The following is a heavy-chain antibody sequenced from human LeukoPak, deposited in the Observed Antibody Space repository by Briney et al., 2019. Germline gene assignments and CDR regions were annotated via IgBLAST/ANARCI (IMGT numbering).Heavy chain of an antibody. CDR1: GGSISSYY. CDR3: ASRSSIWSGYQDTLYYFDS. V-gene: IGHV4-59*01. CDR2: IYYSGST. D-gene: IGHD3-3*01. Sequence: SETLSLTCTVTGGSISSYYWSWIRQPPGKRLEWIGHIYYSGSTNYNPSLKSRVTISVDTSKNQFSLKLSSVTAADTAVYYCASRSSIWSGYQDTLYYFDSWGQGTLVTVSS. J-gene: IGHJ4*02.